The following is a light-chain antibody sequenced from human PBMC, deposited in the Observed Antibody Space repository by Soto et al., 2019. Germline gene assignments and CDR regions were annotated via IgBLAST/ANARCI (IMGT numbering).Light chain of an antibody. CDR2: DAS. CDR3: LQSSNWPPT. Sequence: EIVLTQSPATLSLSPGERATLSCRASQSVSSYLAWYQQKPGQAPRLLIYDASNRATGIPARFSGSGSGTDFTITISSLEPEDFAVYYCLQSSNWPPTFGQGTKVEIK. CDR1: QSVSSY. V-gene: IGKV3-11*01. J-gene: IGKJ1*01.